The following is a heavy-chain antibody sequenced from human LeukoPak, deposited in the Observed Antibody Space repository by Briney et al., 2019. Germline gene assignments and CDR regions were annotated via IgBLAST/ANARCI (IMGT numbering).Heavy chain of an antibody. D-gene: IGHD1-26*01. CDR3: AKDTQSGSYYPDY. V-gene: IGHV3-23*01. CDR2: ISGSGGST. Sequence: GGSLRLSCAASRCTFSSYAMSWVRQAPGKGLKWVSAISGSGGSTYYADSVKGRFTISRDNSKNTLYLQMNSLRAEDTAVYYCAKDTQSGSYYPDYWGQGTLVTVSS. J-gene: IGHJ4*02. CDR1: RCTFSSYA.